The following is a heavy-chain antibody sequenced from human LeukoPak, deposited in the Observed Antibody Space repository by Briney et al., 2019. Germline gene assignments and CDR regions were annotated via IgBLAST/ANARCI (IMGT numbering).Heavy chain of an antibody. Sequence: AASLRLSCAASGFTFSSYAMSWVRQAPGKGLEWVSAISGSGGSTYYADSVKGRFTIARENSKNTLYLQMNSLRADDTAVYYCAKSRAGSGYWMGDWGQGTLVTDSS. CDR1: GFTFSSYA. CDR2: ISGSGGST. D-gene: IGHD3-22*01. V-gene: IGHV3-23*01. CDR3: AKSRAGSGYWMGD. J-gene: IGHJ4*02.